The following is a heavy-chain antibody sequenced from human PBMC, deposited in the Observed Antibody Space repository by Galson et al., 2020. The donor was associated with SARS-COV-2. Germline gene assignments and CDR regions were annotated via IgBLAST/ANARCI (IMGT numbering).Heavy chain of an antibody. CDR3: ASLAVRGVIIQN. Sequence: SETLSLTCTVSGYSISSGYYWGWIRQPPGKGLEWIGSIYHSGSTYYNPSLKSRVTISVDTSKNQFSLKLSSVTAADTAVYYCASLAVRGVIIQNWGQGTLVTVSS. CDR1: GYSISSGYY. V-gene: IGHV4-38-2*02. J-gene: IGHJ4*02. D-gene: IGHD3-10*01. CDR2: IYHSGST.